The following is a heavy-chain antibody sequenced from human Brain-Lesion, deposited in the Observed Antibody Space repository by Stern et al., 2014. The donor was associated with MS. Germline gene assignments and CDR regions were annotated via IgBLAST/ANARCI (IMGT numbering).Heavy chain of an antibody. D-gene: IGHD2-2*01. CDR1: GGSISSGGYY. V-gene: IGHV4-61*02. CDR3: ARGRVVPGFQYYATDV. Sequence: QVQLQESGPGLVKPSQTLSLSCTVSGGSISSGGYYWSWIRQPAGKGLAWIGRIFNSGSPSYNPSLKSRVTISIDTSKNQFSLRLNSMTAADTAVYYCARGRVVPGFQYYATDVWGQGTTVIVSS. J-gene: IGHJ6*02. CDR2: IFNSGSP.